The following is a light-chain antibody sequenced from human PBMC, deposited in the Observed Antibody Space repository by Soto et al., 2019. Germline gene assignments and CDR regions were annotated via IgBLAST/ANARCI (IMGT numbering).Light chain of an antibody. CDR2: DAS. CDR3: QKYNSYLKT. Sequence: DIQMTQSPSTLSASVGDRVTITCRASQSISSWLAWYQQKPGKAPKLLIYDASSLESGVPSRFSGSGSGTEFTLTISSLQPDDFATYSCQKYNSYLKTFGQGTKVEIK. J-gene: IGKJ1*01. V-gene: IGKV1-5*01. CDR1: QSISSW.